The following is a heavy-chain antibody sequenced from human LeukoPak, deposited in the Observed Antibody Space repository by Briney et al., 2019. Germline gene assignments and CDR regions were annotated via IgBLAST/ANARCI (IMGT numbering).Heavy chain of an antibody. V-gene: IGHV1-69*04. J-gene: IGHJ4*02. CDR3: ARGRGSRTGYNGDYLDY. CDR1: GGTFSNYA. CDR2: ITPMLGLI. D-gene: IGHD5-18*01. Sequence: ASVKVFCKASGGTFSNYAINWVRQAPGQGLELMGRITPMLGLINYAHKIQVPVTITADKSTSTGYMEVTGLRSDDTAIYYCARGRGSRTGYNGDYLDYWGQGTLVTVSS.